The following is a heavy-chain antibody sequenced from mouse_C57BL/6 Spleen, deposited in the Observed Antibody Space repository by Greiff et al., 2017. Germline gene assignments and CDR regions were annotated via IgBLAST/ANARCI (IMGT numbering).Heavy chain of an antibody. CDR2: IYPGSGST. D-gene: IGHD1-1*01. J-gene: IGHJ3*01. Sequence: QVQLQQPGAELVKPGASVKMSCKASGYTFTSYWITWVKQRPGQGLEWIGDIYPGSGSTNYNDKFKSKATLTVDTSSSTAYMQLSSLTSEDSAVYYCARGYYYGSSLFAYWGQGTLVTVSA. CDR3: ARGYYYGSSLFAY. CDR1: GYTFTSYW. V-gene: IGHV1-55*01.